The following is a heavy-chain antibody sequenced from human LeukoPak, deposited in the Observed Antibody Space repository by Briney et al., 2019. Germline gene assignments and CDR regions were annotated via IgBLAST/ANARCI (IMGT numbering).Heavy chain of an antibody. Sequence: PGGSLRLSCAASGFTFSNYWMSWVRQAPGKGLEWVANIKEGGSEKYYVDSVKGRFTISRDNAKNSLYLQMNSLRAEDTAVYYCATPPGIAAAWGQGTLVTVSS. CDR3: ATPPGIAAA. CDR1: GFTFSNYW. V-gene: IGHV3-7*01. J-gene: IGHJ5*02. CDR2: IKEGGSEK. D-gene: IGHD6-13*01.